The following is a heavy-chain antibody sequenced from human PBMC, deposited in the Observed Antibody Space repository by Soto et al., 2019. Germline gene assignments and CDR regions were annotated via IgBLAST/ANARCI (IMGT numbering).Heavy chain of an antibody. V-gene: IGHV1-69*12. CDR3: ARDNDRLQVGGNYYYLMDV. D-gene: IGHD6-25*01. Sequence: QVQLVQSGAEVKKPGSSVKVSCKASGGTFSSYAISWVRQAPGQGLEWMGGNMPIFRTPDYAQKFQGRVTITADESTSTAYMELSSLRSDDTGVYYCARDNDRLQVGGNYYYLMDVWGQGTTVTVSS. J-gene: IGHJ6*02. CDR1: GGTFSSYA. CDR2: NMPIFRTP.